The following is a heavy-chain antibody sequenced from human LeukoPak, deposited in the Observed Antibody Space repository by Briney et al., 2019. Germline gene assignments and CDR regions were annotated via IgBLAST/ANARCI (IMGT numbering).Heavy chain of an antibody. Sequence: PGRSLRLSCAASGFTFDDYAMHWVRQAPGKGLEWVSGISWNSGSIGYADSVKGRFTISRDNAKNSLYLQMNSLRAEDTALYYCAKDIRGYYHGNAFDIWGQGTMVTVSS. CDR1: GFTFDDYA. V-gene: IGHV3-9*01. J-gene: IGHJ3*02. CDR2: ISWNSGSI. CDR3: AKDIRGYYHGNAFDI. D-gene: IGHD3-22*01.